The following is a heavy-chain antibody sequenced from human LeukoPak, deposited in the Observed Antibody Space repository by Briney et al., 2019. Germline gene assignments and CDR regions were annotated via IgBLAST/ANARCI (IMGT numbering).Heavy chain of an antibody. CDR3: ARDHIRAPNLYYDILTGYYSYYFDY. CDR2: IWYDGSNK. CDR1: GFTFSSYG. J-gene: IGHJ4*02. Sequence: GGSLRLSCAASGFTFSSYGMHWVRQAPGKGLEWVAVIWYDGSNKYYADSVKGRFTISRDNSKNTLYLQMNSLRAEDTAVYYCARDHIRAPNLYYDILTGYYSYYFDYWGQGTLVTVSS. V-gene: IGHV3-33*01. D-gene: IGHD3-9*01.